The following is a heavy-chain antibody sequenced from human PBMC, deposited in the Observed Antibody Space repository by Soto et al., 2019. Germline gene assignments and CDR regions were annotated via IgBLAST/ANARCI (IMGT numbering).Heavy chain of an antibody. CDR3: ARNMDYYYGRGSGNGHGV. D-gene: IGHD3-10*02. Sequence: QVQLVQSGAEVKEPGDSVRVSCEASGYTFTAYHIHWVRQAPGQGLEWMGWINPKFGDTTYAQDFQGRVSMTRDMSISNVYVELSRLTSADTAIYYGARNMDYYYGRGSGNGHGVWGQGTTVTVFS. V-gene: IGHV1-2*02. CDR1: GYTFTAYH. J-gene: IGHJ6*02. CDR2: INPKFGDT.